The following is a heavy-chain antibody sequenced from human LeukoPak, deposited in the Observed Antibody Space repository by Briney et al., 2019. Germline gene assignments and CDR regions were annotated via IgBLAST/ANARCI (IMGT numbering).Heavy chain of an antibody. J-gene: IGHJ6*02. V-gene: IGHV3-7*03. Sequence: GGSLRLSCAASGFTFSSYWMSWVRQAPGKGLEWVASIKQDGSEKYYVDSVEGRFTISRENAKNSLYLQMNSLRAEDTALYYCAKDTYYYGSGSYPPNYYYYGMDVWGQGTTVTVSS. CDR2: IKQDGSEK. CDR1: GFTFSSYW. CDR3: AKDTYYYGSGSYPPNYYYYGMDV. D-gene: IGHD3-10*01.